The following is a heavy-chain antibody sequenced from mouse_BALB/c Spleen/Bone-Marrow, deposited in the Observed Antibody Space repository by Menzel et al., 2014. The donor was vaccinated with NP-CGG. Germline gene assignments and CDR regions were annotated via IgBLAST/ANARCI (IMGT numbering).Heavy chain of an antibody. CDR3: ARLNYYGNLFV. V-gene: IGHV4-1*02. D-gene: IGHD1-1*01. CDR1: GFDFSRFW. J-gene: IGHJ1*01. CDR2: INPDSSTI. Sequence: EVQGVESGGGLVQPGGSLKLSCAASGFDFSRFWMSWVRQAPGKGLEWIGEINPDSSTINYTPSLKDKFIISRDNAKNTLYLQMSKVRSEDTAIYYCARLNYYGNLFVWGAGTTVTVSS.